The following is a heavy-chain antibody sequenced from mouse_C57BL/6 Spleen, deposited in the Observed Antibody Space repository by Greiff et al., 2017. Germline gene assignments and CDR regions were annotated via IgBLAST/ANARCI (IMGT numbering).Heavy chain of an antibody. CDR2: ISNGGGST. V-gene: IGHV5-12*01. Sequence: EVKLQESGGGLVQPGGSLKLSCTASGFTFSDYYMYWVRQTPEKRLEWVAYISNGGGSTYYPDTVKGRFTISRDNAKNTLYLQMSRLKSEDTAMYYCAREDYERGTFAYWGQGTLVTVSA. J-gene: IGHJ3*01. D-gene: IGHD2-4*01. CDR3: AREDYERGTFAY. CDR1: GFTFSDYY.